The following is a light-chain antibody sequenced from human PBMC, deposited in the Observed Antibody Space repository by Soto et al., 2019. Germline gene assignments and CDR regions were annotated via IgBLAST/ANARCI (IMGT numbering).Light chain of an antibody. CDR1: KSITTW. V-gene: IGKV1-5*01. CDR3: QQYNSYWT. Sequence: DIQMTHSPSTVSAYVGDSVTITSRARKSITTWLACHQQRPEKAPQLLICDASRLHSGVPSRFGGSGSRKLFPLTISSLQPDDFAYYCCQQYNSYWTFGQGTKVDIK. CDR2: DAS. J-gene: IGKJ1*01.